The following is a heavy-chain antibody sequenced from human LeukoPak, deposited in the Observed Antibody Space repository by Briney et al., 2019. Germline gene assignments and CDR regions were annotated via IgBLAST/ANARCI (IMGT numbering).Heavy chain of an antibody. CDR2: ISTSSSYI. CDR1: GFTFSSYS. Sequence: GGSLRLSCAASGFTFSSYSMNWVRQAPGKGLEWVSSISTSSSYIYYADYVKGRFTISRDNAKNSLYLQMNSLRAEDTAVYYCARDLVQWELAAFDIWGQGTMVTVSS. V-gene: IGHV3-21*01. CDR3: ARDLVQWELAAFDI. J-gene: IGHJ3*02. D-gene: IGHD1-26*01.